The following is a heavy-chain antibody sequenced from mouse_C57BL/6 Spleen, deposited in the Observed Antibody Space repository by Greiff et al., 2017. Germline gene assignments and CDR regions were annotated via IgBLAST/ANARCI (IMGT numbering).Heavy chain of an antibody. CDR1: GYSFTDYN. CDR2: INPNYGTT. J-gene: IGHJ4*01. CDR3: ARPYYYDYPYYAMDY. Sequence: VQLQQSGPELVKPCASVKISCKASGYSFTDYNMNWVKQSNGKSLEWIGVINPNYGTTSYNQKFKGKATLTVDQSSSTAYMQLNSLTSEDSAVYYCARPYYYDYPYYAMDYWGQGTSVTVSS. V-gene: IGHV1-39*01. D-gene: IGHD2-4*01.